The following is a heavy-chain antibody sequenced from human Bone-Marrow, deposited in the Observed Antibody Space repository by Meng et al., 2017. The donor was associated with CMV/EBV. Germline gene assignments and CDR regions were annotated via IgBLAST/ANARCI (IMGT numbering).Heavy chain of an antibody. Sequence: SETLSLTCTVSGGSISSSSYYWGWIRQPPGKGLEWIGSIYYSGSTYYNPSLKSRVTISVDTSKNQFSLKLSSVTAADTAVYYCASRAHYYGSGSYKADWGPGKLVNFSS. CDR1: GGSISSSSYY. CDR2: IYYSGST. D-gene: IGHD3-10*01. V-gene: IGHV4-39*07. J-gene: IGHJ4*02. CDR3: ASRAHYYGSGSYKAD.